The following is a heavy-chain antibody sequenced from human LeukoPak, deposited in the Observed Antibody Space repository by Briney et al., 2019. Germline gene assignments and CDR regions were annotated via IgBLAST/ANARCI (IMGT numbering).Heavy chain of an antibody. V-gene: IGHV4-31*03. CDR3: ATRDGYDNWFDP. CDR2: IYYSGST. Sequence: PSETLSLTCTVSGGSISSGGYYWSWIRQHPGKGLEWIGYIYYSGSTYYNPSLKSRVTISVDTSKNQFSLKLSSVTAADTAVYYCATRDGYDNWFDPWGQGTLVTVSS. J-gene: IGHJ5*02. D-gene: IGHD5-24*01. CDR1: GGSISSGGYY.